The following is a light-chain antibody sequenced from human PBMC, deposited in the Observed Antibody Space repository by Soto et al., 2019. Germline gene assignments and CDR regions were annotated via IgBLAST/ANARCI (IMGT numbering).Light chain of an antibody. CDR3: NSFTTTNTYV. J-gene: IGLJ1*01. CDR1: SSDVGGFDH. Sequence: QSVLTQPASVSGSPGQSITISCTGASSDVGGFDHVSWYQQHPGKVPRLLIYDVSSRPSGVSDRFPGSKSGNTASLTISGLQAEDEADYYCNSFTTTNTYVFGTGTKVTVL. V-gene: IGLV2-14*03. CDR2: DVS.